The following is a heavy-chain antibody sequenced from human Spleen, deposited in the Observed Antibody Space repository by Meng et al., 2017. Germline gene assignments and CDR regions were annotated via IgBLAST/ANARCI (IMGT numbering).Heavy chain of an antibody. Sequence: QQGGAGLLKPSETLSLTCAVYGGSFSGYYWSWIRQPPGKGLEWIGEINHSGGTNYNPSLKSRVTISVDMSKNQFSLKLSSVTAADTAVYYCARGLLLAALRNWGQGTLVTVSS. V-gene: IGHV4-34*01. CDR2: INHSGGT. J-gene: IGHJ4*02. D-gene: IGHD6-6*01. CDR1: GGSFSGYY. CDR3: ARGLLLAALRN.